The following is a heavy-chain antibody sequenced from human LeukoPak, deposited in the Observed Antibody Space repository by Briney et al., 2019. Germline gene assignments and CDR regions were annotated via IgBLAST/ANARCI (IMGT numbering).Heavy chain of an antibody. Sequence: RASVKVSCKASGGTFSSYAISWVRQAPGQGLEWMGGIIPIFGTANYAQKFQGRVTITADKSTSTAYMELSSLRSEDTAAYYCARDPGYDYVWGSFFDYWGQGTLVTVSS. CDR1: GGTFSSYA. J-gene: IGHJ4*02. CDR2: IIPIFGTA. V-gene: IGHV1-69*06. D-gene: IGHD3-16*01. CDR3: ARDPGYDYVWGSFFDY.